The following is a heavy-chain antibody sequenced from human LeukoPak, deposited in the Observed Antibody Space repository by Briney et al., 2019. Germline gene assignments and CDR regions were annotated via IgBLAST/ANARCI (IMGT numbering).Heavy chain of an antibody. J-gene: IGHJ5*02. V-gene: IGHV4-59*01. CDR1: GGSISSYY. CDR2: IYYSGST. Sequence: SETLSLTCTVPGGSISSYYWSWIRQPPGKGLEWIGYIYYSGSTNYNPSLKSRVTISVDTSKNQFSLKLSSVTAADTAVYYCARTQGFDFWSGYWALFDPWGQGTLVTVSS. CDR3: ARTQGFDFWSGYWALFDP. D-gene: IGHD3-3*01.